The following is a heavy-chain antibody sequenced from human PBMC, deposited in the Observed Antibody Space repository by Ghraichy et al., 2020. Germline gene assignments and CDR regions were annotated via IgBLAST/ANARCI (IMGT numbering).Heavy chain of an antibody. CDR3: TKDPGDYEIY. Sequence: GGSLRLSCVASGVTFENAWMSWVRQAPGKGLEWVGRIKNKADGGSADYAAPVQGRFIISRDDSKKTLFLQMNRLKTEDTAMYFCTKDPGDYEIYWGQGILVSVSS. CDR2: IKNKADGGSA. CDR1: GVTFENAW. J-gene: IGHJ4*02. V-gene: IGHV3-15*01. D-gene: IGHD4-17*01.